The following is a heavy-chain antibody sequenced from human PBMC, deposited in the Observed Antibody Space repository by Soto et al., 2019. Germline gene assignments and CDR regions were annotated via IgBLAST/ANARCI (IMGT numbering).Heavy chain of an antibody. CDR3: ARAPRYSSSWYNWFDP. D-gene: IGHD6-13*01. CDR1: GGSFSGYY. Sequence: SETLSLTCAVYGGSFSGYYWSWIRQPPGKGLEWIGEINHSGSTNYNPSLKSRVTISVDTSKNQFSLKLSSVTAADTAVYYCARAPRYSSSWYNWFDPWGQGTLVTVSS. V-gene: IGHV4-34*01. CDR2: INHSGST. J-gene: IGHJ5*02.